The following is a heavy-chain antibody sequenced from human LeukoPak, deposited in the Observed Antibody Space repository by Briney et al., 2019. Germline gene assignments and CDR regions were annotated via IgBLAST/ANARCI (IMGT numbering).Heavy chain of an antibody. D-gene: IGHD6-19*01. V-gene: IGHV3-30*04. Sequence: PGRSLRLSCAASGFTFSSYAMHWVRQAPGKGLEWVAVISYDGSNKYYADSVKGRFTISRDNSKNTLYLQMNSLRAEDTAVYYCARGNPGYSSGWGHFDYWGQGTLVTVSS. CDR3: ARGNPGYSSGWGHFDY. J-gene: IGHJ4*02. CDR2: ISYDGSNK. CDR1: GFTFSSYA.